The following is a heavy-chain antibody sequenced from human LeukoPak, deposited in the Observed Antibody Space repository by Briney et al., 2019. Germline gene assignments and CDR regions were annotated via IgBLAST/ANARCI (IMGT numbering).Heavy chain of an antibody. CDR1: GFTFSSYG. CDR3: ARDSDYGDGFDY. Sequence: AGRSLRLSCVASGFTFSSYGMHWVRQAPGKGLEWVAVIWHDGTNKYYADSVKGRFLLSRDNSLNTLYLQMNSLRAGDTAVYYCARDSDYGDGFDYWGLGTLVTVSS. V-gene: IGHV3-33*08. D-gene: IGHD4-17*01. J-gene: IGHJ4*02. CDR2: IWHDGTNK.